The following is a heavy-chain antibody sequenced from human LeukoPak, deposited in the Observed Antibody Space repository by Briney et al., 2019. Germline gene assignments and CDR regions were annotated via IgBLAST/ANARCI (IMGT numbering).Heavy chain of an antibody. CDR3: AKRPSDYGDYVTYFDY. Sequence: GRSLRLSCAASGFTFNSYDMHWVRQAPGKGLEWVADISTDGSITYYAGSVKGRFTFSRDNSKNTVYLQMNSLRPEDTAVYYCAKRPSDYGDYVTYFDYWGQGTLVTVSS. D-gene: IGHD4-17*01. V-gene: IGHV3-30*18. CDR1: GFTFNSYD. CDR2: ISTDGSIT. J-gene: IGHJ4*02.